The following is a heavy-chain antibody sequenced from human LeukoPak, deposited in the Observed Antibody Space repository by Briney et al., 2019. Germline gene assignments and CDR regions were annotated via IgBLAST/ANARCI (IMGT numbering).Heavy chain of an antibody. CDR3: ARQNHYYYYMDV. V-gene: IGHV5-51*01. CDR2: IHPEDSYS. CDR1: GYSFINYW. J-gene: IGHJ6*03. Sequence: GESLKISCKGSGYSFINYWIGWVRQVPGKGLEWMGVIHPEDSYSRYNAAFQGQATLSVDESTSTAYLQLSSLKASDTAIYYCARQNHYYYYMDVWGRGTTVTVSS.